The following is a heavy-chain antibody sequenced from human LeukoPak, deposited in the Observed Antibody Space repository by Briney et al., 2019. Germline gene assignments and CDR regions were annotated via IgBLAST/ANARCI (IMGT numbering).Heavy chain of an antibody. CDR1: GFTFSSYA. CDR2: ISGSGGST. CDR3: AKDKQYQLPQQLDY. Sequence: GGSLRLSCAASGFTFSSYAMSWVRQAPGKGLEWVSAISGSGGSTYYADSVRGRFTISRDNSKNTLYLQMNSLRAEDTAVYYCAKDKQYQLPQQLDYWGQGTLVTVSS. J-gene: IGHJ4*02. D-gene: IGHD2-2*01. V-gene: IGHV3-23*01.